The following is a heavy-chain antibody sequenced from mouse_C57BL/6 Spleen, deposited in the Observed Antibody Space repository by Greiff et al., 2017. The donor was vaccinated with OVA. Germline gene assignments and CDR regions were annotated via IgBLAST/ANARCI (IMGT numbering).Heavy chain of an antibody. CDR2: INPSNGDN. Sequence: VQLQQSGPELVNPGASVKLSCKASGYTFTSYWMHWVKQRPGQGFEWIGNINPSNGDNNFNEKFKSKATLTVDKSSSIVYMQLSSLTSEDSAVYYCVTAQATAYWGQGTLVTVSA. CDR1: GYTFTSYW. CDR3: VTAQATAY. D-gene: IGHD3-2*02. V-gene: IGHV1-53*01. J-gene: IGHJ3*01.